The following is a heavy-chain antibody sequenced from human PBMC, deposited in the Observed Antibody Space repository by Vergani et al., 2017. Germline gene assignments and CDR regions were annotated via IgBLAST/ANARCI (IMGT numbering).Heavy chain of an antibody. CDR3: ARHRCSSTSCYSDWFDP. CDR1: GYSFTSYW. Sequence: EVQLVQSGAEVKKPGESLKISCKGSGYSFTSYWISWVRQMPRKGLEWMGRIDPSDSYTNYSPSFQGHVTISADKSISTAYLQWSSLKASDTAMYYCARHRCSSTSCYSDWFDPWGQGTLVTVSS. V-gene: IGHV5-10-1*01. CDR2: IDPSDSYT. J-gene: IGHJ5*02. D-gene: IGHD2-2*01.